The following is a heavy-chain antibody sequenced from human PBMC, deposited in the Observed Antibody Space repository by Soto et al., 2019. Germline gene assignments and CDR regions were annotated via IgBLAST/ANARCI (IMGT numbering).Heavy chain of an antibody. V-gene: IGHV1-18*01. Sequence: ASVKVSCKASGYTFSTYGITWVRQAPGQGLDWMGWVNPLKGDTKSAANFQDRVTMTTDTSTRTAYMELRSLRSDDTAVYYCARVKVPAAILGAFHLWGQGTLVTVSS. CDR2: VNPLKGDT. CDR3: ARVKVPAAILGAFHL. J-gene: IGHJ3*01. D-gene: IGHD2-2*02. CDR1: GYTFSTYG.